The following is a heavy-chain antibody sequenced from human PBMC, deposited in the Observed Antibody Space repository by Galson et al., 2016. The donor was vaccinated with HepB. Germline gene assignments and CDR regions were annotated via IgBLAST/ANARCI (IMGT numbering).Heavy chain of an antibody. CDR1: GFVFSNFG. CDR3: AKERLVRRIFYH. D-gene: IGHD2-8*02. Sequence: SLRLSCAASGFVFSNFGLSWVRQAPGKGLEWVASISTRRTTSYSDSGQGRFTISRDNSNNTLYLQMNGLRAEDTAVYYCAKERLVRRIFYHWGQGTLLTVSS. CDR2: ISTRRTT. J-gene: IGHJ4*02. V-gene: IGHV3-23*01.